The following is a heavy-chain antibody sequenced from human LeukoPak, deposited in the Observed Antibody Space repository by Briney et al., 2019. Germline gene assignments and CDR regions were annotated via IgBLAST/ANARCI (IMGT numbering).Heavy chain of an antibody. Sequence: GGSLRLSCAASGFTFSTYAMHWVRQAPGKGLEWVAVISYDGGNTYYADSVKGRFTISRDNSKNTLYLQLNSLRAEDTAVYYCARDSMYYYDSGSSGPHYFDYWGQGTLVTVSS. CDR1: GFTFSTYA. D-gene: IGHD3-10*01. CDR3: ARDSMYYYDSGSSGPHYFDY. J-gene: IGHJ4*02. V-gene: IGHV3-30*01. CDR2: ISYDGGNT.